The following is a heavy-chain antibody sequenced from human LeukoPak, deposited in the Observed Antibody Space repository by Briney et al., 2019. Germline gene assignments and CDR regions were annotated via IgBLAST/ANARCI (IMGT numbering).Heavy chain of an antibody. Sequence: GGSLRLSCAASGFTFSSYGMHWVRQAPGKGLEWVAVIWYDGSNEDYADSAKGRFTISRDNSKNTLFLEMNSLRAGDTAVYYCARGYDYVWGNYRYLYGMDVWGQGTTVTVSS. CDR2: IWYDGSNE. V-gene: IGHV3-33*02. D-gene: IGHD3-16*02. CDR1: GFTFSSYG. J-gene: IGHJ6*02. CDR3: ARGYDYVWGNYRYLYGMDV.